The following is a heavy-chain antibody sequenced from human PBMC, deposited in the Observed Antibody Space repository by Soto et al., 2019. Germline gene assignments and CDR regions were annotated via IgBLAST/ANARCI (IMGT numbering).Heavy chain of an antibody. Sequence: ASVKVSCKASGYTFTRYYMHWVRQAPGQRLEWMGWINPNSGGTNYAQKFQGWVTMTRDTSISTAYMELSRLRSDDTAVYYCARDKVVVVAATLYYFDYWGQGTLVTVSS. D-gene: IGHD2-15*01. CDR2: INPNSGGT. CDR1: GYTFTRYY. V-gene: IGHV1-2*04. J-gene: IGHJ4*02. CDR3: ARDKVVVVAATLYYFDY.